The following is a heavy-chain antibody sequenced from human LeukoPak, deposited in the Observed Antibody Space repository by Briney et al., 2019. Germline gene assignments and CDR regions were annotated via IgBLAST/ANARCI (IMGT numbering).Heavy chain of an antibody. CDR1: GFTFDKHA. J-gene: IGHJ6*02. D-gene: IGHD2-2*01. CDR3: AKDLGNIVVVPAAIHS. CDR2: ISSDGIYQ. Sequence: PGRSLRLSCAASGFTFDKHAMHWVRQAPGKGLEWLAAISSDGIYQYYADSVKGRFAISRDNSKNTLYLQMNSLRAEDTAVYYCAKDLGNIVVVPAAIHSWGQGTTVTVSS. V-gene: IGHV3-30*09.